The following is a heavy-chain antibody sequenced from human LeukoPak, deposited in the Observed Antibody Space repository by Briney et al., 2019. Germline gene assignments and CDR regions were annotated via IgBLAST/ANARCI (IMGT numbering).Heavy chain of an antibody. CDR3: ARAGGSGSYGWFDP. Sequence: KTSETLSLTCAVYGGSFSGYYWSWIRQPPGKGLEWIGEINHSGSTNYNPSLKSRVTKSVGTSKNQFSLKLSSVTAADTAVYYCARAGGSGSYGWFDPWGQGTLVTVSS. CDR1: GGSFSGYY. J-gene: IGHJ5*02. V-gene: IGHV4-34*01. CDR2: INHSGST. D-gene: IGHD3-10*01.